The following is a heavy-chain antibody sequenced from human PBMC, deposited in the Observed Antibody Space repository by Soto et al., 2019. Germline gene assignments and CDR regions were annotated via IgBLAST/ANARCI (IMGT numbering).Heavy chain of an antibody. CDR1: GGSISSSSYY. V-gene: IGHV4-39*01. CDR3: ARHNIAAAGTMNYYGMDV. D-gene: IGHD6-13*01. J-gene: IGHJ6*02. CDR2: IYYSGST. Sequence: SETLSLTXTVSGGSISSSSYYWGWIRQPPGKGLEWIGSIYYSGSTYYNPSLKSRVTISVDTSKNQFSLKLSSVTAADTAVYYCARHNIAAAGTMNYYGMDVWGQGTTVTVSS.